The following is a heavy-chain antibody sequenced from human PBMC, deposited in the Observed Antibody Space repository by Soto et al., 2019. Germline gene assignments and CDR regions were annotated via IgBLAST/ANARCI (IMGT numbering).Heavy chain of an antibody. V-gene: IGHV3-15*01. Sequence: LSLTCAASGFTFSNAWMSWVRQAPGKGLEWVGRIKSKTDGGTTDYAAPVKGRFTISRDDSKNTLYLQMNSLKTEDTAVYYCTTVFQGDYDSSGYSDYWGQGTLVTVSS. CDR1: GFTFSNAW. J-gene: IGHJ4*02. D-gene: IGHD3-22*01. CDR3: TTVFQGDYDSSGYSDY. CDR2: IKSKTDGGTT.